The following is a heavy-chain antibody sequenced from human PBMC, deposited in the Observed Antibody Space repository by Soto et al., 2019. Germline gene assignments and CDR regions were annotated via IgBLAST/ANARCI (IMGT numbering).Heavy chain of an antibody. V-gene: IGHV3-30*18. D-gene: IGHD6-13*01. J-gene: IGHJ6*02. CDR3: AKIAAAGFVGFYGMDV. Sequence: GGTLRLPCFASGFTLTSYGMHWTRQAPDTGLEWVAVISYDGSNKYYADSVKGRFTISRDNSKNTLYLQMNSLRAEDTAVYYCAKIAAAGFVGFYGMDVWGQGTTVTVSS. CDR1: GFTLTSYG. CDR2: ISYDGSNK.